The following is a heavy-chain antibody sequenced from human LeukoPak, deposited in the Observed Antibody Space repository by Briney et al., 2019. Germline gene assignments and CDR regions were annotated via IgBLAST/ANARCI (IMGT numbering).Heavy chain of an antibody. Sequence: PGGSLRLSCAASGFTFSSYSMNWVRQAPGKGLEWVSSISSSSSYIYYADSVKGRFTISRDNAKNSLYLQMNSLRAKDTAVYYCARADDSSGYYLGFYGYWGQGTLVTVSS. J-gene: IGHJ4*02. CDR3: ARADDSSGYYLGFYGY. D-gene: IGHD3-22*01. CDR1: GFTFSSYS. CDR2: ISSSSSYI. V-gene: IGHV3-21*01.